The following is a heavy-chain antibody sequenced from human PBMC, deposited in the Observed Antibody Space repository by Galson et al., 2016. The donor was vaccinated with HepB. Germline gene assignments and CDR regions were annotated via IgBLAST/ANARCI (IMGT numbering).Heavy chain of an antibody. D-gene: IGHD5-12*01. CDR2: VYRGKI. V-gene: IGHV4-39*01. Sequence: ETLSLTCTVSGGSISSSSSSWGWIRQPPGKGLECIGTVYRGKIYYSPSLEGRVTISVGMSTDLLSLKLASLTAADTAIYYCARRGSLRSSPGGFDLWSRGTLVTVSS. J-gene: IGHJ2*01. CDR1: GGSISSSSSS. CDR3: ARRGSLRSSPGGFDL.